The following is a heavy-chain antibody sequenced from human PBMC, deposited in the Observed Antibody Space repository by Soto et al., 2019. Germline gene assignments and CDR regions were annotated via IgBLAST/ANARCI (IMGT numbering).Heavy chain of an antibody. CDR1: GLTFSGSA. CDR3: TCPRYFESSGSSDY. CDR2: IRSKANNDAT. Sequence: GGSLRLSCAASGLTFSGSAMHWVRQASGKGLEWAGRIRSKANNDATAYAASVQGRFTISRDDSKNTAYLQMNSLRADDTAVYYCTCPRYFESSGSSDYWGQGTPVTVSS. J-gene: IGHJ4*02. V-gene: IGHV3-73*01. D-gene: IGHD3-22*01.